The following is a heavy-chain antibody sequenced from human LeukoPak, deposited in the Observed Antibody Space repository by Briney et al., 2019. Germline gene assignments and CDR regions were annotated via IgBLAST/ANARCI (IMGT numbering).Heavy chain of an antibody. J-gene: IGHJ3*02. CDR2: FDPEDGET. CDR1: GYTFTSYG. D-gene: IGHD3-22*01. CDR3: ATYDASRDAFDI. Sequence: ASVKVSCKASGYTFTSYGISWVRQAPGKGLEWMGGFDPEDGETIYAQKFQGRVTMTEDTSTDTAYMELSSLRSEDTAVYYCATYDASRDAFDIWGQGTMVTVSS. V-gene: IGHV1-24*01.